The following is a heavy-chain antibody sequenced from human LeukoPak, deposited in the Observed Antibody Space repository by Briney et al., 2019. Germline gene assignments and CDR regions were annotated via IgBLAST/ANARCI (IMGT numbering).Heavy chain of an antibody. CDR3: ARDLRYCTNGVCYRGSDAFDI. V-gene: IGHV4-59*01. CDR1: GGSISTYY. D-gene: IGHD2-8*01. Sequence: RPSETLSLTCTVSGGSISTYYWSWIRQPPGKGLEWIGYIYYTGSTNYNPSLKSRVTISVDTSKNQFSLKLISVTAADAAVYYCARDLRYCTNGVCYRGSDAFDIWGQGTMVTVSS. J-gene: IGHJ3*02. CDR2: IYYTGST.